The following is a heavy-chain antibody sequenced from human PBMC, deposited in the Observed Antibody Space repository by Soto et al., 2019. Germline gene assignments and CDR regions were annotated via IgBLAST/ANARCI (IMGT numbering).Heavy chain of an antibody. V-gene: IGHV1-69*13. Sequence: SVKVSCKASGGTFSSYAISWVRQAPGQGLEWMGGIIPIFGTANYAQKFQGRVTITADESTSTAYMELSSLRSEDTAVYYCARDGEGGGGSCPGCSCGMDVWGQGTTVTVSS. D-gene: IGHD2-15*01. CDR1: GGTFSSYA. CDR3: ARDGEGGGGSCPGCSCGMDV. CDR2: IIPIFGTA. J-gene: IGHJ6*02.